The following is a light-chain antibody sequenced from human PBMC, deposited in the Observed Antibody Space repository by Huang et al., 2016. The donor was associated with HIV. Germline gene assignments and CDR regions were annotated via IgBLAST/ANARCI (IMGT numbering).Light chain of an antibody. Sequence: EIVMTQSPATLSVSPGDRVTLSCRASQSVSSNLAWYQQKPGQAPRLLIYGASTRATGIPARFSGSGSGTEFTLTISSLQSEDFAVYYCQQYNNWRYTFGQGTKLEIK. CDR1: QSVSSN. CDR3: QQYNNWRYT. J-gene: IGKJ2*01. V-gene: IGKV3-15*01. CDR2: GAS.